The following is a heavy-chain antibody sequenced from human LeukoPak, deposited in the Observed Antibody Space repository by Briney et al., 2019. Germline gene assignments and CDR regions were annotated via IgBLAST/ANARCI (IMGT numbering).Heavy chain of an antibody. CDR1: GGSFSGYY. CDR2: INHSGST. J-gene: IGHJ4*02. Sequence: PSETLSLTCAVYGGSFSGYYWSWIRQPPGKGLEWIGEINHSGSTNYNPSLKSRVTISVDTSKNQFSLKLSSVTAADTAVYYCAREEVGSSFYDYWGQGTLVTVSS. D-gene: IGHD6-6*01. CDR3: AREEVGSSFYDY. V-gene: IGHV4-34*01.